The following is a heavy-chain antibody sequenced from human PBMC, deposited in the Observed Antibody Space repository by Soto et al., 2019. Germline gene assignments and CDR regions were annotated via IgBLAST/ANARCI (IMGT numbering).Heavy chain of an antibody. CDR3: ARAAYSYGTAYLSYYYGMDV. Sequence: QVQLVQSGAEVKKPGSSVKVSCKASGGTFSTYAITWVRQAPGQGLEWVGGIIPIFGTANYAQKFQGRVTITADESTSTAYMELSSLRSEDTAVYYCARAAYSYGTAYLSYYYGMDVWGQWTTVTVSS. J-gene: IGHJ6*02. CDR1: GGTFSTYA. CDR2: IIPIFGTA. D-gene: IGHD5-18*01. V-gene: IGHV1-69*01.